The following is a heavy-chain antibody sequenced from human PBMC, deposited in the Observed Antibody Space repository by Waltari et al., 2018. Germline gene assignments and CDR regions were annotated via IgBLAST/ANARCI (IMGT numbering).Heavy chain of an antibody. V-gene: IGHV4-38-2*01. CDR1: GYSISSGYY. CDR3: ARVPSTYSSGWYDGAFDI. CDR2: IYHSGST. Sequence: QVQLQESGPGLVKPSETLSLTCAVSGYSISSGYYWGCIRQPPGKGLEWIGSIYHSGSTYDNPARKSRVTISVDTSKNQFSLKRSSVTAADTAVYYCARVPSTYSSGWYDGAFDIWGQGTMVTVSS. D-gene: IGHD6-19*01. J-gene: IGHJ3*02.